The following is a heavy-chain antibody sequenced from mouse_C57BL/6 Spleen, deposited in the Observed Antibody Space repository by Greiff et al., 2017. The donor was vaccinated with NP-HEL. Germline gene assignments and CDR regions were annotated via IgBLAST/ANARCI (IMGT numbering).Heavy chain of an antibody. CDR3: ARGRRDYAMDY. CDR2: ISGGGGNT. V-gene: IGHV5-9*01. CDR1: GFTFSSYT. J-gene: IGHJ4*01. Sequence: EVQRVESGGGLVKPGGSLKLSCAASGFTFSSYTMSWVRQTPEKRLEWVATISGGGGNTYYPASVKGRFTISRDNAKNTLYLQMSSLRSEDTALYYCARGRRDYAMDYWGQGTSVTVSS.